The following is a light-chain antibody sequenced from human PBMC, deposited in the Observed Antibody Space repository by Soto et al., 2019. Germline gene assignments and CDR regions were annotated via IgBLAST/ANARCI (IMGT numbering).Light chain of an antibody. CDR2: DVT. J-gene: IGLJ2*01. V-gene: IGLV2-14*01. CDR3: CSYTSMGTGV. Sequence: QSALTQPASVSGSPGQSITISCSGTSNDIGGYNYVSWYQQHPGKAPKLIISDVTNRPSGASSRFSGSKSGNTAPLTISGLRAEDEADYFCCSYTSMGTGVFGGGTKVTVL. CDR1: SNDIGGYNY.